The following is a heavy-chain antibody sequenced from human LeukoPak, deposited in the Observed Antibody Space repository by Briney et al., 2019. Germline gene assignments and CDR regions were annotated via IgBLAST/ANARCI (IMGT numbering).Heavy chain of an antibody. Sequence: GGSLRLSCAASGFTFSSYWMHWVRQAPGKGLVWVSRINSDGSSTSYADSVKGRFTISGDNAKNTLYLQMNSLRAEDTAVYYCASLYYDFWSGYYSPDYWGQGTLVTVSS. D-gene: IGHD3-3*01. V-gene: IGHV3-74*01. CDR1: GFTFSSYW. CDR3: ASLYYDFWSGYYSPDY. J-gene: IGHJ4*02. CDR2: INSDGSST.